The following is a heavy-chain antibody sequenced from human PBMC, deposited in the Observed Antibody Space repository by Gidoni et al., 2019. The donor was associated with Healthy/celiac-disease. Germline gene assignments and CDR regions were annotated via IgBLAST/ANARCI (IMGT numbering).Heavy chain of an antibody. CDR2: ISGSGGST. CDR3: AKMAYYDSSGYYSGPYFDY. V-gene: IGHV3-23*01. Sequence: EVQLLESGGGLVQPGGSLRLSCAASGFTFSSYAMSWVRQAPGKGLGWVSAISGSGGSTYYADSVEGRFTISRDNSKNTLYLQMNSLRAEDTAVYYCAKMAYYDSSGYYSGPYFDYWGQGTLVTVSS. J-gene: IGHJ4*02. CDR1: GFTFSSYA. D-gene: IGHD3-22*01.